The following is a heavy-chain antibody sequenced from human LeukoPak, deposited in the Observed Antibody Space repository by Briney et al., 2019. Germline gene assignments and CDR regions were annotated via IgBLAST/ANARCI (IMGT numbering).Heavy chain of an antibody. CDR3: ARSWFGELYDY. J-gene: IGHJ4*02. D-gene: IGHD3-10*01. CDR1: GGSISSGSYY. CDR2: IHTSGST. Sequence: SETLSLTCTVSGGSISSGSYYWSWIRQPAGKGLEWLGRIHTSGSTNYNPSLKSLVTISVNTSKNQFSLKLSSVAAADTAVHYCARSWFGELYDYWGQGTLVTVSS. V-gene: IGHV4-61*02.